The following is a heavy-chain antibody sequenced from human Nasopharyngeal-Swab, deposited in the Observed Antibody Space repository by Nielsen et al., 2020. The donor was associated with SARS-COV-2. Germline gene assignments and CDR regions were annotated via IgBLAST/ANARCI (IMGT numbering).Heavy chain of an antibody. J-gene: IGHJ3*02. CDR3: AKDGAYDTMIVVVIKGPAFDI. Sequence: GGSLRLSCAASGFTFSSYGMHWVRQAPGKGLEWVAFIRYDGSNKYYADSVKGRFTISRDNSKNTLYLQMNSLRAGDTAVYYCAKDGAYDTMIVVVIKGPAFDIWGQGTMVTVSS. CDR1: GFTFSSYG. D-gene: IGHD3-22*01. CDR2: IRYDGSNK. V-gene: IGHV3-30*02.